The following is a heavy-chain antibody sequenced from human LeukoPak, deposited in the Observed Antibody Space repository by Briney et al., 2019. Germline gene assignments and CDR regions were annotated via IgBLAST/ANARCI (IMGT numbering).Heavy chain of an antibody. D-gene: IGHD2-21*01. CDR3: AKGLSEGRGVGDLDAFDI. Sequence: GGSLRLSGAASGFTFSSYAMSWVRQAPGKGLEWVSAISGSGGSTYYADSVKGRFTISRDNSKNTLYLQMNSLRAEDTAVYYCAKGLSEGRGVGDLDAFDIWGQGTMVTVSS. V-gene: IGHV3-23*01. CDR2: ISGSGGST. CDR1: GFTFSSYA. J-gene: IGHJ3*02.